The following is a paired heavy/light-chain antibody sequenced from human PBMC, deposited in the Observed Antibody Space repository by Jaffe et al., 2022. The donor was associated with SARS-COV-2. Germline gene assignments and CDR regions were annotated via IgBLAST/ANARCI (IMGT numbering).Heavy chain of an antibody. CDR2: FYTTGTI. Sequence: QVQLQESGPGLVKASQTLSLTCTISGDSISSGSYYWTWIRQPAGKGLEWIGRFYTTGTINYNPSLKDRVTIAVDTSKNQFSLELSSVTAADTAIYYCARESEQPYCGGDCYPVHWYFDLWGRGTLVTVSS. J-gene: IGHJ2*01. D-gene: IGHD2-21*02. CDR1: GDSISSGSYY. CDR3: ARESEQPYCGGDCYPVHWYFDL. V-gene: IGHV4-61*02.
Light chain of an antibody. Sequence: DIQMTQSPSSLSAFVGDRVTITCRASQTIDSNLNWFQQKPGKAPNLLIYGASSVHGGVPSRFTGSGSGTDFTLTISSLRPEDFAAYYCQQTYSLPYTFGQGTNLEIK. CDR1: QTIDSN. CDR3: QQTYSLPYT. V-gene: IGKV1-39*01. J-gene: IGKJ2*01. CDR2: GAS.